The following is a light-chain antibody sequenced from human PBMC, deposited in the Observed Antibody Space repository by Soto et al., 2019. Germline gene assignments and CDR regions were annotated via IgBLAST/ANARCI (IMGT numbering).Light chain of an antibody. CDR3: KQFGGSPLYT. V-gene: IGKV3-20*01. CDR2: GTS. Sequence: EIVLTQSPGTLSLSPGERATLSCRTSQSVISNYVAWYQQKRGQAPRLLIYGTSNRATGTPDRFSGSGSGTEFTLTISKLEPEDFAVYYCKQFGGSPLYTFGQGTKLE. CDR1: QSVISNY. J-gene: IGKJ2*01.